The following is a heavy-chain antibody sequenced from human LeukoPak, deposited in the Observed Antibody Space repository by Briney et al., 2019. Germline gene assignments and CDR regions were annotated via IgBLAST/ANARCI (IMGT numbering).Heavy chain of an antibody. CDR3: ARHDQETYYYDSSGYYFDY. J-gene: IGHJ4*02. CDR1: GGSISSSSYY. CDR2: IYYSGST. V-gene: IGHV4-39*01. D-gene: IGHD3-22*01. Sequence: SETLSLTCTVSGGSISSSSYYWGWIRQPPGKGLEWIGSIYYSGSTYYNPSLKSRVTISVDTSKNQFSLKLSSVTAADTAVYYCARHDQETYYYDSSGYYFDYWGQGTLVTVSS.